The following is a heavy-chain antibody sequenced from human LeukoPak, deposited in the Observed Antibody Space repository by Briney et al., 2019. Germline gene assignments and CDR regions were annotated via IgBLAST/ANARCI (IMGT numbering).Heavy chain of an antibody. CDR3: ARGLEWPGKPTLVSDY. J-gene: IGHJ4*02. CDR2: IKQDGSEK. Sequence: GGSLRLSCAASGSTSRTHWMSWFRQAPGKGLEWVANIKQDGSEKYFVDSVKGRFTISRDNAKNSLGLQMNSLRVEDTAVYYCARGLEWPGKPTLVSDYWGQGTLVTVSS. D-gene: IGHD3-3*01. V-gene: IGHV3-7*03. CDR1: GSTSRTHW.